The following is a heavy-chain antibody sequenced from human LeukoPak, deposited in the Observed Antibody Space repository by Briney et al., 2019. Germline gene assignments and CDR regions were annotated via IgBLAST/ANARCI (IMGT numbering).Heavy chain of an antibody. CDR3: ARPHGAYYYGSGSYYMDYFDY. D-gene: IGHD3-10*01. V-gene: IGHV4-39*01. Sequence: SSETLSLTCTVSGGSISSSSYYCGWIRQPPGKGLEWIGCIYYSGSTYYNPSLKSRVTISVDTSKNQFSLKLSSVTAADTAVYYCARPHGAYYYGSGSYYMDYFDYWGQGTLVTVSS. CDR2: IYYSGST. CDR1: GGSISSSSYY. J-gene: IGHJ4*02.